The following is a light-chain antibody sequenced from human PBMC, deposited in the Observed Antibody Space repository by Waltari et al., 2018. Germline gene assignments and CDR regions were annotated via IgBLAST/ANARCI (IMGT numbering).Light chain of an antibody. J-gene: IGKJ4*01. CDR3: QQYNNWPRT. CDR2: GAA. CDR1: QSVSSN. V-gene: IGKV3-15*01. Sequence: EIVMTQSPATLSVSPGERATLSCRASQSVSSNLAWYQQKPGQAPRLLIYGAATRATGIPARFRGSGSGTEFTLTISSLQSEDFAVYYCQQYNNWPRTFGGGTNVEIK.